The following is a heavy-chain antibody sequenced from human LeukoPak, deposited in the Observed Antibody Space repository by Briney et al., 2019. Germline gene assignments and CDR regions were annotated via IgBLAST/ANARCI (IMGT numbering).Heavy chain of an antibody. CDR3: ARTVAGKKNYYFDY. CDR2: IKQDGSEK. Sequence: QPGGSLRLSCAASGFTFSSYWMSWVRQAPGKGLEWVANIKQDGSEKYYVDSVKGRFTISRDNSKNTLYLQMNSLRAEDTAVYYCARTVAGKKNYYFDYWGQGTLVTVSS. V-gene: IGHV3-7*01. D-gene: IGHD6-19*01. J-gene: IGHJ4*02. CDR1: GFTFSSYW.